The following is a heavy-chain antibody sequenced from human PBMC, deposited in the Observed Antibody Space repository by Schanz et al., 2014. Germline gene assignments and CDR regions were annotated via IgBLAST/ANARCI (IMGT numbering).Heavy chain of an antibody. J-gene: IGHJ3*02. D-gene: IGHD3-10*01. CDR2: IGNGGVTI. Sequence: VHLLDSGGGLVKPGGSLRLSCTASGFPFSDYFMAWIRQPPGRGLEWVSYIGNGGVTIYYADSVKGRFTISRDNSKNTLYLQMNSLRAEDTAVYYCAKGRFGELSAFDIWGQGTMVTVSS. V-gene: IGHV3-11*01. CDR3: AKGRFGELSAFDI. CDR1: GFPFSDYF.